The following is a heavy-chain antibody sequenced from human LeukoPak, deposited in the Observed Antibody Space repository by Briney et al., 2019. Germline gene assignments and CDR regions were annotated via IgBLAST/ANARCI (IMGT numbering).Heavy chain of an antibody. CDR2: ITGSGGRT. V-gene: IGHV3-23*01. Sequence: GSLRLSCVASGLTFTSSAMSWVRQAPGRGLEWVSAITGSGGRTYYADSVKGRFTISRDNAKNTLYLQMNSLRVEDTAVYYCADIVPGARDWGQGTLVTVSS. CDR1: GLTFTSSA. CDR3: ADIVPGARD. J-gene: IGHJ4*02. D-gene: IGHD2-8*02.